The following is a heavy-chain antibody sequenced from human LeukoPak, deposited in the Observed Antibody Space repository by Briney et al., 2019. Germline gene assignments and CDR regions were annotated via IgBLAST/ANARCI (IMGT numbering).Heavy chain of an antibody. Sequence: GASVKVSCKASGYTFTSYDINWVRQATGQGLEWMGWVNPNSGNTGYAQKFQGRVTITRNTSISTAYMELSRLRSDDTAVYYCARGAGEGYTYGRYYFDYWGQGTLVTVSS. CDR2: VNPNSGNT. CDR3: ARGAGEGYTYGRYYFDY. D-gene: IGHD5-18*01. V-gene: IGHV1-8*03. J-gene: IGHJ4*02. CDR1: GYTFTSYD.